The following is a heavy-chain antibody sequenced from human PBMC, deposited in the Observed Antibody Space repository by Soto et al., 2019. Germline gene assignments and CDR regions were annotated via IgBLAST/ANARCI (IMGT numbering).Heavy chain of an antibody. Sequence: QVQLVESGGGVVQPGRSLRLSCAASGFTFSSYGMHWVRQAPGKGLEWVAVISYDGSNKYYADSVKGRFTISRDNSKNTLYLQMNSLRAEDTAVYYCAKDQAGTHPDYWGQGTLVTVSS. CDR3: AKDQAGTHPDY. CDR1: GFTFSSYG. J-gene: IGHJ4*02. V-gene: IGHV3-30*18. CDR2: ISYDGSNK. D-gene: IGHD1-1*01.